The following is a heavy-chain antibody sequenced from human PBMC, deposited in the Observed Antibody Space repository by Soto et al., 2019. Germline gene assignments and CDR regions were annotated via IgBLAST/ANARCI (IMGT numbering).Heavy chain of an antibody. V-gene: IGHV1-18*04. D-gene: IGHD3-10*01. Sequence: ASVNVTCKASGYTFTSYGISWVRRAPAQGLEWMGWISGYNGNTNYAQKLQGRVTMTTDTSTSTAYMELRSLRSDDTAVYYCARDRGYYGSGTTFDYWGQGNLVTVSS. CDR2: ISGYNGNT. CDR3: ARDRGYYGSGTTFDY. CDR1: GYTFTSYG. J-gene: IGHJ4*02.